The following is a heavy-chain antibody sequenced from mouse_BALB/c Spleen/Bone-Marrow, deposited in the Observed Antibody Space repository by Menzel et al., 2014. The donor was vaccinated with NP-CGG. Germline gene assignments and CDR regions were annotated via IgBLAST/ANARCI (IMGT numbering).Heavy chain of an antibody. Sequence: EVKLLESGGGLVQPGGSLKLSCAASGFDFSRYWMSWVRQAPGKGLEWIGEINPDSSTINYTPSLKDKFIISRDNAKNTLYLQMSKVRSEDTALYYCARNAYYAMDYCGQATSANVSS. V-gene: IGHV4-1*02. CDR2: INPDSSTI. CDR3: ARNAYYAMDY. CDR1: GFDFSRYW. J-gene: IGHJ4*01.